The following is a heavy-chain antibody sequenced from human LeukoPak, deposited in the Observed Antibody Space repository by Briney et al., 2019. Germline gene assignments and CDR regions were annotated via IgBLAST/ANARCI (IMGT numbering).Heavy chain of an antibody. CDR1: GFTLSNAW. D-gene: IGHD2-21*02. V-gene: IGHV3-53*01. CDR3: ARFWCGDGCYSGGS. Sequence: GGSLRLSCAASGFTLSNAWMNWVRQAPGKGLEWVSIIYSGDSTYYADSVRGRFTISRDNSKNTLSLQMNSLRAEDTAVYYCARFWCGDGCYSGGSWGQGTLVTVSS. CDR2: IYSGDST. J-gene: IGHJ5*02.